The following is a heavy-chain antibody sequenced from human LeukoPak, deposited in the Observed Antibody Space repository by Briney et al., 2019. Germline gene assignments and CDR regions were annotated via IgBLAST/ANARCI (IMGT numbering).Heavy chain of an antibody. Sequence: GGSLRLSCAASGFTFSSYAMHWVRQAPGKGLEWVAVISYDGSNKYYADSVKGRFTISRDNSKNTLYLQMNSLRAEDTAVYYCAREIGAGYYGSGSAFDIWGQGTMVTVSS. D-gene: IGHD3-10*01. CDR2: ISYDGSNK. J-gene: IGHJ3*02. CDR1: GFTFSSYA. V-gene: IGHV3-30-3*01. CDR3: AREIGAGYYGSGSAFDI.